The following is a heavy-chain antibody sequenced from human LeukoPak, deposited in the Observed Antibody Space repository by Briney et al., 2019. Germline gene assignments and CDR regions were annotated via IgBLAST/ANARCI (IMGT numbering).Heavy chain of an antibody. CDR3: ARRADSSGYYGY. Sequence: SETLSLTCAVYGGSFSGYYWSWIRQPPGKGLEWIGYIYYSGSTNYNPSLKSRVTISVDTSKNQFSLKLSSVTAADTAVYYCARRADSSGYYGYWGQGTLVTVSS. CDR1: GGSFSGYY. J-gene: IGHJ4*02. V-gene: IGHV4-59*08. CDR2: IYYSGST. D-gene: IGHD3-22*01.